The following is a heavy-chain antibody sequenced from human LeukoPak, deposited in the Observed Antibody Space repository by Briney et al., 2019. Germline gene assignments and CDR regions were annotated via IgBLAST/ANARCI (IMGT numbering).Heavy chain of an antibody. CDR3: ARDRRSATVNNYYYYYMDV. CDR2: IDTSWST. J-gene: IGHJ6*03. V-gene: IGHV4-4*07. D-gene: IGHD4-11*01. Sequence: SETLSLTCTLPDGSISGYYWSWIRQPAGKGLEWIGRIDTSWSTNYNPSLKSRVTTSLDTSKNQFSLKLTSVTAADTAVYYCARDRRSATVNNYYYYYMDVWGKGTTVTVSS. CDR1: DGSISGYY.